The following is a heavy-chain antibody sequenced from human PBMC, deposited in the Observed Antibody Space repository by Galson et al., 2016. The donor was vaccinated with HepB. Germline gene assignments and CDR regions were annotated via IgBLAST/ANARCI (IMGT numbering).Heavy chain of an antibody. V-gene: IGHV3-15*01. J-gene: IGHJ4*02. Sequence: SLRLSCAASGFSFNQVWMSWVRQAPGKGLEWVGRIKSKSDGTTDYAAAVKDRFSISRDASKNTLYLQMNSLKTEDTAMYYCRLVVTPQWLESWGQGTLVTVSS. CDR2: IKSKSDGTT. CDR3: RLVVTPQWLES. D-gene: IGHD2-21*02. CDR1: GFSFNQVW.